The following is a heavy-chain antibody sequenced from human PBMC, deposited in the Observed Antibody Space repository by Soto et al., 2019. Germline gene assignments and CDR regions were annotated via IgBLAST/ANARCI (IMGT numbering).Heavy chain of an antibody. D-gene: IGHD2-21*01. CDR1: GFSVRDNY. J-gene: IGHJ4*02. CDR2: IYSGGGT. CDR3: ARKTDCAGYGDF. V-gene: IGHV3-53*02. Sequence: EVRLLQTGGALIQPGGSLRLSCAVSGFSVRDNYMFWVRQAPGKGLEWVSLIYSGGGTDYADSVQGRFTISRDNSKNTLFLQMNSLRVEVTAVYYCARKTDCAGYGDFWGQGTLVTVSS.